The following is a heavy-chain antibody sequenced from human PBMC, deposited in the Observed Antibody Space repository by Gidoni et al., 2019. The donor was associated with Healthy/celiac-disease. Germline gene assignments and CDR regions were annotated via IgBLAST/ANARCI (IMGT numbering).Heavy chain of an antibody. V-gene: IGHV4-34*01. CDR1: GGSFSGYY. CDR3: ARGGYSGNTRFGY. D-gene: IGHD4-4*01. Sequence: QVQLQQWGAGLLKPSETLSLTCAVYGGSFSGYYWSWIRQPPGKGLEWIGEINHSGSTNYNPSLKSRVTISVDTSKNQFSLKLSSVTAADTAVYYCARGGYSGNTRFGYWGQGTLVTVSS. CDR2: INHSGST. J-gene: IGHJ4*02.